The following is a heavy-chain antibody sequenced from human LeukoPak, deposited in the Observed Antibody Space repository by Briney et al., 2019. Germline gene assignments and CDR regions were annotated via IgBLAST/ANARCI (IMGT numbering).Heavy chain of an antibody. V-gene: IGHV3-21*01. CDR1: GFTFSSYT. Sequence: GGSLRLSCAASGFTFSSYTMNWVRQAPGKGLEWVSSISGSGSYIYYADSLKGRFTISRDNSKNSLYLQMNSLRSEDTSVYFCARGTYYYESGGYYRTSDYWGQGTLVAVSS. CDR2: ISGSGSYI. CDR3: ARGTYYYESGGYYRTSDY. J-gene: IGHJ4*02. D-gene: IGHD3-22*01.